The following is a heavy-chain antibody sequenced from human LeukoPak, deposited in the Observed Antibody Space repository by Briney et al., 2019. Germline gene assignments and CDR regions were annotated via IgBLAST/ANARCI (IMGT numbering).Heavy chain of an antibody. V-gene: IGHV1-2*02. CDR2: INPNSGGT. J-gene: IGHJ4*02. D-gene: IGHD6-6*01. CDR1: GYTFTGYY. CDR3: ARGGQLVRRALRIDY. Sequence: ASVKVSCKASGYTFTGYYMHWVRQAPGQGLEWMGWINPNSGGTNYAQKFQGRVTMTRDTSISTAYMELSRLRSDDTAVYYCARGGQLVRRALRIDYWGQGTLVTVSS.